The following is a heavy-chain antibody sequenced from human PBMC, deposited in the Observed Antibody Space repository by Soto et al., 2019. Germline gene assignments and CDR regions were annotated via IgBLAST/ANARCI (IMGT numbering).Heavy chain of an antibody. J-gene: IGHJ4*02. CDR1: GGSFSGYY. V-gene: IGHV4-34*01. CDR2: INHGGST. Sequence: SETLSLTCAVYGGSFSGYYWGWIRQPPGKGLEWIGEINHGGSTNHNPSLKSRVTISVGTSKNQFSLKLSSVTAADTAVYYCARGSRASGNYYNYWGQGTLVTVSS. CDR3: ARGSRASGNYYNY. D-gene: IGHD3-10*01.